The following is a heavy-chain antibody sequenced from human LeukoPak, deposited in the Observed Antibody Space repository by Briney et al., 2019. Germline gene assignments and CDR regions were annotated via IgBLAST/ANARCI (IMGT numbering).Heavy chain of an antibody. D-gene: IGHD1-26*01. CDR2: FDPEDGET. CDR1: GYTLTELS. V-gene: IGHV1-24*01. Sequence: ASVKVSCKVSGYTLTELSMHWVRQAPGKGLEWMGGFDPEDGETIHAQKFQGRVTMTEDTSTDTAYMELSSLRSEDTAVYYCARGVLWSYSGSYYDLDYWGQGTLVTVSS. J-gene: IGHJ4*02. CDR3: ARGVLWSYSGSYYDLDY.